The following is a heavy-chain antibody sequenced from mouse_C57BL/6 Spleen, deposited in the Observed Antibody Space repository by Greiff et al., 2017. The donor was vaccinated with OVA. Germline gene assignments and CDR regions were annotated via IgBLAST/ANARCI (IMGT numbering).Heavy chain of an antibody. CDR1: GYTFTSYG. CDR3: ARGGYGNFKPFDY. V-gene: IGHV1-81*01. J-gene: IGHJ2*01. Sequence: VKLMESGAELARPGASVKLSCKASGYTFTSYGISWVKQRTGQGLEWIGEIYPRSGNTYYNEKFKGKATLTADKSSSTTYMELRSLTSEDSAVYFCARGGYGNFKPFDYWGQGTTLTVSS. D-gene: IGHD2-10*02. CDR2: IYPRSGNT.